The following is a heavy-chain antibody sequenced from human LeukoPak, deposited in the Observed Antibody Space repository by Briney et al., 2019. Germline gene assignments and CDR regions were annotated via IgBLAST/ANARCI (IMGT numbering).Heavy chain of an antibody. CDR3: ARGQGLLYGMDV. V-gene: IGHV4-34*01. J-gene: IGHJ6*02. CDR2: INHSGST. Sequence: RTSETLSLTCAVYGGSFSGYYWSWIRQPPGKGLEWIGEINHSGSTNYNPSLKSRVTISVDTSKNQFSLKLSSVTAADTAVYYCARGQGLLYGMDVWGQGTTVTVSS. CDR1: GGSFSGYY.